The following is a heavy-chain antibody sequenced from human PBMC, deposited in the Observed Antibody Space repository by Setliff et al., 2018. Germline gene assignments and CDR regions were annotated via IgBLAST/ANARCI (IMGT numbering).Heavy chain of an antibody. CDR1: GGSFDSGTHY. J-gene: IGHJ4*02. CDR3: AGTPARDTTWLSPFDY. D-gene: IGHD3-9*01. CDR2: IQGTGNT. V-gene: IGHV4-61*02. Sequence: SETLSLTCTVTGGSFDSGTHYWSWIRQPAGKVPEWIGLIQGTGNTNYNPSLQSRATISIDTSKNQISLKITSVTAADTALYSCAGTPARDTTWLSPFDYWGQGIQVTVSS.